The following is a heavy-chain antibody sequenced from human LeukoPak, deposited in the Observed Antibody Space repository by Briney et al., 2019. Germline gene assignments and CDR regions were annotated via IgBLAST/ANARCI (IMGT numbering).Heavy chain of an antibody. V-gene: IGHV3-48*04. J-gene: IGHJ5*02. Sequence: GGSLRLSCAASGFTFSTYSMNWVRQAPGKGLEWLSYITSSSTTTSYADSVKGRFTVSRDNAKNSLYLQMNGLRADDTAVYYCVRGAGPLFDPWGQGTLVTVSS. CDR2: ITSSSTTT. CDR1: GFTFSTYS. CDR3: VRGAGPLFDP.